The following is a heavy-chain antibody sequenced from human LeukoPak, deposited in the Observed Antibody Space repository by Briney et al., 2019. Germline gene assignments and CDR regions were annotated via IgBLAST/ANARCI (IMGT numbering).Heavy chain of an antibody. D-gene: IGHD6-19*01. J-gene: IGHJ3*02. V-gene: IGHV1-69*05. CDR3: ASLAYSSGWWNAFDI. Sequence: ASVKVSCKASGGTFSNYAISWVRQAPGQGLEWMGGIIPIFGTTTYAQKFQGRVTITRDTSASTAYMELSSLRSEDMAVYYCASLAYSSGWWNAFDIWGQGTMVTVSS. CDR1: GGTFSNYA. CDR2: IIPIFGTT.